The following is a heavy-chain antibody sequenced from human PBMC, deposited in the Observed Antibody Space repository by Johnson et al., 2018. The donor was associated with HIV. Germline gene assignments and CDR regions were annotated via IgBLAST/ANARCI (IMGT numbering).Heavy chain of an antibody. V-gene: IGHV3-30*04. CDR1: GFTFSSYA. Sequence: LVESGGGVVQPGRSLRLSCAASGFTFSSYAMHWVRQAPGKGLEWVAVISYDGSNKYYADSVKGRFTISRDNAKNSLYLQMNSLRAEDTAVYYCARDPFWLKAFDIWGQGTMVTVSS. J-gene: IGHJ3*02. CDR2: ISYDGSNK. CDR3: ARDPFWLKAFDI. D-gene: IGHD3-22*01.